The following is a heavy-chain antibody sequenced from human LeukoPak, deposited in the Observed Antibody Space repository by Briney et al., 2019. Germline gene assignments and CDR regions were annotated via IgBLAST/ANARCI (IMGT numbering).Heavy chain of an antibody. J-gene: IGHJ3*02. CDR2: INSDGSST. D-gene: IGHD1-1*01. Sequence: GGSLRLSCAASGFSFSRYWMHWVRQAPGKGLVWVSRINSDGSSTTYADSVKGRFTISRDNAKNTLYLQMNSLRAADTAVYYCARDRFSDWNGTYRPDRGEDAFDIWGQGTMVTVSS. CDR1: GFSFSRYW. CDR3: ARDRFSDWNGTYRPDRGEDAFDI. V-gene: IGHV3-74*01.